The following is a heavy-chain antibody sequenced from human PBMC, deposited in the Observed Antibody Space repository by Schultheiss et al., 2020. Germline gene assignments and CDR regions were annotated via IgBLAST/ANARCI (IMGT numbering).Heavy chain of an antibody. CDR1: GFTVSSNY. V-gene: IGHV3-73*01. Sequence: GESLKISCAASGFTVSSNYMSWVRQAPGKGLEWVGRIRSKANSYATAYAASVKGRFTISRDNSKNTLYLQMNSLRAEDTALYYCAKDQGAGGSHIIWYFDLWGRGTLVTVSS. CDR3: AKDQGAGGSHIIWYFDL. CDR2: IRSKANSYAT. D-gene: IGHD3-16*01. J-gene: IGHJ2*01.